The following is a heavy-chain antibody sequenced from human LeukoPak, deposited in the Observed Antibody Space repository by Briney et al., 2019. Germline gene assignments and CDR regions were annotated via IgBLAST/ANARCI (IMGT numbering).Heavy chain of an antibody. V-gene: IGHV5-51*01. Sequence: GESLKISCKSSGYSFRTYWIGWVRQMPGKGLEWMGIIYPGDSDTRYSPSFQGQVTISADKSISTAYLQWSSLKASDTAMYYCARQGGYCSGGSCPTDPFDYWGQGTLVTVSS. J-gene: IGHJ4*02. D-gene: IGHD2-15*01. CDR3: ARQGGYCSGGSCPTDPFDY. CDR1: GYSFRTYW. CDR2: IYPGDSDT.